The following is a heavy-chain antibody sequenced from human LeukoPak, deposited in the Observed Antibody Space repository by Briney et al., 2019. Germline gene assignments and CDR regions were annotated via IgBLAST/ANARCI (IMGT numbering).Heavy chain of an antibody. CDR2: IYHGDSDN. V-gene: IGHV5-51*01. D-gene: IGHD5-18*01. CDR1: GYRFSNYW. Sequence: GESLKISFKSSGYRFSNYWIGWVRQMPGKGLEWMGIIYHGDSDNRYSPSFQGQVTISDDRSITTAYLQWITLKASDPAMYYCARHRDWSYGPIDYWGQGTLVTVSS. J-gene: IGHJ4*02. CDR3: ARHRDWSYGPIDY.